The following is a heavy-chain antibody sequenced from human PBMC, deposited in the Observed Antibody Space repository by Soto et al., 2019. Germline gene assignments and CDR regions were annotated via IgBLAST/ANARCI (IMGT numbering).Heavy chain of an antibody. V-gene: IGHV1-69*06. D-gene: IGHD3-22*01. Sequence: GASVKVSCKASGGTFSSYAISWVRQAPGQGLEWMGGIIPIFGTANYAQKFQGRVTITADKSTSTAYMELSSLRSEDTAVYYCARTKINYYDTIAGADYWGQGTLVTVSS. J-gene: IGHJ4*02. CDR2: IIPIFGTA. CDR3: ARTKINYYDTIAGADY. CDR1: GGTFSSYA.